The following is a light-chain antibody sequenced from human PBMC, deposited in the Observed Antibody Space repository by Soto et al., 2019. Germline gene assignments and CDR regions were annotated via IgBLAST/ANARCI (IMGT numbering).Light chain of an antibody. Sequence: DIQMTQSPATLSASVGDTVTITCRASQRVDRWLAWYQQKPGQAPKLLISDASTLQSGVPSRFSGSGSVTEFTLTITSLQPDDFATYYCQQYKDYTYTFGQGSKVDIK. J-gene: IGKJ1*01. V-gene: IGKV1-5*01. CDR3: QQYKDYTYT. CDR2: DAS. CDR1: QRVDRW.